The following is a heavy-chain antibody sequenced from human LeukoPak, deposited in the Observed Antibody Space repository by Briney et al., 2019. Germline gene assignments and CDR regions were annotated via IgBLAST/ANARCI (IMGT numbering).Heavy chain of an antibody. CDR2: IKQDGSEK. J-gene: IGHJ4*02. D-gene: IGHD5-12*01. V-gene: IGHV3-7*03. CDR1: RFTFSSYW. Sequence: GGSLRLSCAASRFTFSSYWMSWVRQAPGKGLEWVANIKQDGSEKYYVDSVKGRFTISRDNAKNSLYLQLDSLRAEDTAVYYCARARGGYDFDYWGQGTLVTVSS. CDR3: ARARGGYDFDY.